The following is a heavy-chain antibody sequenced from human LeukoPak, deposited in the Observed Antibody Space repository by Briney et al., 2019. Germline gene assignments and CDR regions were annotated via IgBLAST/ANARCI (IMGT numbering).Heavy chain of an antibody. J-gene: IGHJ4*02. Sequence: GGSLRLSSAASGFTFSAYIMNWVRQAPGKGLEWVSSISSSSTYIYYADSVKGRFTISRDNAKNSLFLQMNSLRAEDTAVYYCAKEQICGSTSCPMNYWGQGTLVTVSS. V-gene: IGHV3-21*01. D-gene: IGHD2-2*01. CDR1: GFTFSAYI. CDR2: ISSSSTYI. CDR3: AKEQICGSTSCPMNY.